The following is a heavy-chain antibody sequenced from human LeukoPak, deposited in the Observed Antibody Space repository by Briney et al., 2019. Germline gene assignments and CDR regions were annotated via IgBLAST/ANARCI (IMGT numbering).Heavy chain of an antibody. V-gene: IGHV3-48*03. Sequence: GGSLRLSCAASGFTFSSYEMNWVRQAPGKGLEWISHISDTGSSTYYADSVKGRFTISRDNMKNSLYLQMNSLRAEDTAVYYCARDSRSGGFDYWGQGTLVTVSS. CDR1: GFTFSSYE. D-gene: IGHD6-6*01. CDR2: ISDTGSST. J-gene: IGHJ4*02. CDR3: ARDSRSGGFDY.